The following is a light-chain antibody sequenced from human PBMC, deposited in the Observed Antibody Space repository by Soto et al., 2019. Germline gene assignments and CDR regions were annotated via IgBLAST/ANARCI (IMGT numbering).Light chain of an antibody. CDR3: QQRSNWQGFT. Sequence: EIVLTQSPATLSLSPGERATLSCRASQSISSYLAWYQQKPGQAPRLLIYDASTRATGIPARFSGSGSGTDFNLTISRLEPEDFAVYYCQQRSNWQGFTFGPGTKVDI. V-gene: IGKV3-11*01. J-gene: IGKJ3*01. CDR1: QSISSY. CDR2: DAS.